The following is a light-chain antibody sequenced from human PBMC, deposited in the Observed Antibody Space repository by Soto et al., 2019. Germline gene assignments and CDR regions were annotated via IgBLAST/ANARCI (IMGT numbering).Light chain of an antibody. CDR1: NSNIGSNT. J-gene: IGLJ1*01. V-gene: IGLV1-44*01. Sequence: QSVLTQPPSASSTPGQRVTISCSGSNSNIGSNTVNWYQQLPGMAPKLLIYYDNLRPSGVPDRISGSKSGTSASLAISGLQSDDEADYYCAAWDDSLNGRVFGTGTKVTVL. CDR3: AAWDDSLNGRV. CDR2: YDN.